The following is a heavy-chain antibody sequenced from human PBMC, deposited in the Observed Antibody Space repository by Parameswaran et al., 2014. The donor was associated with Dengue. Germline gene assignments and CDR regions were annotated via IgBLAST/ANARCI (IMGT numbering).Heavy chain of an antibody. Sequence: WVRQAPGQGLEWMGGIIPIFGTANYAQKFQGRVTITTDESTSTAYMELSSLRSEDTAVYYCARGRYYYDSSGSLFDYWGQGTLVTVSS. CDR3: ARGRYYYDSSGSLFDY. J-gene: IGHJ4*02. D-gene: IGHD3-22*01. V-gene: IGHV1-69*05. CDR2: IIPIFGTA.